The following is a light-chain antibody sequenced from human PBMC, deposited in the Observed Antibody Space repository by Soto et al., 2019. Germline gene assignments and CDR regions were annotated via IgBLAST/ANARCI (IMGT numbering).Light chain of an antibody. CDR2: AAS. CDR1: QTISTW. V-gene: IGKV1-39*01. J-gene: IGKJ1*01. Sequence: DIQVTQSPPTLLASVGDRVTITGRASQTISTWMAWYKQKPGKAPKLMIYAASSLQSGVPSRVSGSGSGTDFTLTISSLKPEDFETYYCQQSYSTPWTFGQGTNVDI. CDR3: QQSYSTPWT.